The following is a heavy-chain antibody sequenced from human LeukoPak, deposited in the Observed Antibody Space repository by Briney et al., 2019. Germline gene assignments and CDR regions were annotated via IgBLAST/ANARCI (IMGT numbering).Heavy chain of an antibody. CDR3: TTGPSNGYEY. CDR1: GSTFSRYW. V-gene: IGHV3-74*01. Sequence: GGSLRLSCAASGSTFSRYWMHWVRQAPGKGLVWVSLVKSDGITTIYADSVKGRFTISRDNAKNTLYLQMNSLRAEDTAVYYCTTGPSNGYEYWGQGTLVTVSS. CDR2: VKSDGITT. D-gene: IGHD5-18*01. J-gene: IGHJ4*02.